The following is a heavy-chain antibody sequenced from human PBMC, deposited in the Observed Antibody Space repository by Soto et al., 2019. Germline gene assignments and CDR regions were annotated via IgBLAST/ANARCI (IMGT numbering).Heavy chain of an antibody. CDR2: IYWDDDK. D-gene: IGHD2-21*02. CDR1: GFSLSTGGVG. V-gene: IGHV2-5*02. CDR3: AHRRCGCGCLQSNSSHYYYGLDV. J-gene: IGHJ6*01. Sequence: QITLKESGPTLVKPTQTLTLTCTFSGFSLSTGGVGVGWIRQPPGKALEWLALIYWDDDKRYSPSLKSRLTITKETSKNQLVLTVTHTEPVDRATCYCAHRRCGCGCLQSNSSHYYYGLDVWGQGATVTVSS.